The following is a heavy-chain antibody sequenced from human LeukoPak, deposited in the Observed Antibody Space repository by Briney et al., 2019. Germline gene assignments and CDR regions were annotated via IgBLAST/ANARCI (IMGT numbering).Heavy chain of an antibody. V-gene: IGHV4-30-2*01. J-gene: IGHJ3*02. CDR1: GGSISSGVYY. D-gene: IGHD2-2*01. CDR3: ARVRSRYHDAFDI. CDR2: VYHTGST. Sequence: SETLSLTCTVSGGSISSGVYYWSWIRQPPGKGLEWIGYVYHTGSTDCNPSLKSRVTISVDRSKNQFSLKLSSVTAADTAVYYCARVRSRYHDAFDIWGQGTMVTVSS.